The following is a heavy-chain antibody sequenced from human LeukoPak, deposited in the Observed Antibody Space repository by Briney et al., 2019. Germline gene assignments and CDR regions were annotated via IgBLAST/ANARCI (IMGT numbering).Heavy chain of an antibody. CDR2: VSSSGITI. D-gene: IGHD3-9*01. J-gene: IGHJ3*02. Sequence: GGSQRLSCAASGFTFNNYYMSWIRQAPGKGLEWVSYVSSSGITIYYADSVKGRFTISRDNAKNSLYLQMNSLRAEDTAVYDWARGGYDILTGYYKIWGAFDIWGQGTMVTVSS. CDR3: ARGGYDILTGYYKIWGAFDI. CDR1: GFTFNNYY. V-gene: IGHV3-11*01.